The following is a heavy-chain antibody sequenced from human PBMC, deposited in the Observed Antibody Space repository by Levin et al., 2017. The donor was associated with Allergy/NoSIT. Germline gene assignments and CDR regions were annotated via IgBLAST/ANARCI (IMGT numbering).Heavy chain of an antibody. CDR1: GGAFTGYY. Sequence: SETLSLTCAVNGGAFTGYYWSWVRQPPGKGLEWIGEINHSGSTHYNPSLKSRVTISADMSKNQFSLKLSSVTAADTALYYCATQGGAYYYYGMDVWGQGTTVTVSS. D-gene: IGHD3-16*01. J-gene: IGHJ6*02. CDR2: INHSGST. CDR3: ATQGGAYYYYGMDV. V-gene: IGHV4-34*01.